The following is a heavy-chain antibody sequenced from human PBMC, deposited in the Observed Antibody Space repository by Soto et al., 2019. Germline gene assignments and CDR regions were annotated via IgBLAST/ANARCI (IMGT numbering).Heavy chain of an antibody. CDR1: GGTFSSYS. V-gene: IGHV1-69*13. J-gene: IGHJ5*02. D-gene: IGHD3-22*01. CDR2: IIPIFGTA. CDR3: ARVHDSSGYSHWFDV. Sequence: SVKVSCKASGGTFSSYSISWVRQAPGQGLEWMGGIIPIFGTANYAQKFQGRVTITADESTSTAYMELSSLRSEDTAVYYCARVHDSSGYSHWFDVWGQGTLVTVSS.